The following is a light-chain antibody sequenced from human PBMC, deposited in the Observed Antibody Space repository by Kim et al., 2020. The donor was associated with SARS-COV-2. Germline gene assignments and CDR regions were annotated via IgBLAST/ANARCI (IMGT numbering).Light chain of an antibody. J-gene: IGKJ3*01. CDR1: QSVSSTY. CDR3: QQYGSSPRS. V-gene: IGKV3-20*01. CDR2: GAS. Sequence: PGERATLSCRASQSVSSTYLAWYQQKPGQAPRLLIYGASSRATGIPDRFSGSGSGTDFTLTISRLEPDDFAVYYCQQYGSSPRSFGPGTKVDIK.